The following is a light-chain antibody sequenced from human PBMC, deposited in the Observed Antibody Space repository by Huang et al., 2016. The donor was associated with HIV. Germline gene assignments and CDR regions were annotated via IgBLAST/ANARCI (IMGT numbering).Light chain of an antibody. V-gene: IGKV1-39*01. CDR3: QQSFLTPRT. Sequence: DIQMTQSPSSLSASVGGRVTIACRASQHIYSNLNWYKKNPGQAPKLLIYRASTLQSGVPSRFSGTGSETDFVLTISSLQPEDFATYYCQQSFLTPRTFGQGTKLEIK. J-gene: IGKJ2*01. CDR2: RAS. CDR1: QHIYSN.